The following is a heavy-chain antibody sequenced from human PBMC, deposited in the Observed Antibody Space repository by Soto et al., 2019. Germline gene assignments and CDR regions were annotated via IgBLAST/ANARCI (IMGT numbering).Heavy chain of an antibody. V-gene: IGHV1-69*06. CDR1: GGTLSSFINYP. J-gene: IGHJ4*03. CDR3: ARRDTSGFLRYFDN. Sequence: VSCKASGGTLSSFINYPINWVRQAPGQGLEWMGGIVPNVGTVNYAQKFQGRVTVTADKSTGTAYMELSSLRSEDTALYYCARRDTSGFLRYFDNWGQGTLVTVSS. CDR2: IVPNVGTV. D-gene: IGHD3-3*01.